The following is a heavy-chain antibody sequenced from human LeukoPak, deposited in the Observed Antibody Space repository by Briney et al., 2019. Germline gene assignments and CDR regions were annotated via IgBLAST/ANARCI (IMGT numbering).Heavy chain of an antibody. V-gene: IGHV3-48*03. Sequence: GGSLRLSCAASGFTFSSYEMNWVRQAPGKRLEWVSYISGSGRTIYYANSVKGRFTISRNNAKNSLYLQMNSLRAEDTAVYYCATARAVQRGAFDIWGQGTMVTVSS. CDR2: ISGSGRTI. D-gene: IGHD6-25*01. CDR1: GFTFSSYE. J-gene: IGHJ3*02. CDR3: ATARAVQRGAFDI.